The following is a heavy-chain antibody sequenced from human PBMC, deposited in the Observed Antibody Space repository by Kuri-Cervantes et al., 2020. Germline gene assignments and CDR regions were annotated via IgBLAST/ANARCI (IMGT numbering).Heavy chain of an antibody. V-gene: IGHV3-11*04. Sequence: GESLKISCAASGFTFSDYYMSWIRQAPGKGLEWVSYISSSGTTMYYADSVKGRFTISRDNAKNSLYLQMNSLRAEDTAVYYCASTPGVYYYDSSGYYMKDYWGQGTLVTVSS. CDR3: ASTPGVYYYDSSGYYMKDY. J-gene: IGHJ4*02. D-gene: IGHD3-22*01. CDR1: GFTFSDYY. CDR2: ISSSGTTM.